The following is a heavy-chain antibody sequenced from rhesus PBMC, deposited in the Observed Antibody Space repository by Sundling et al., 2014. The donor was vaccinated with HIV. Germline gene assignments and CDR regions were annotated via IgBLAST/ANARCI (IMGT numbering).Heavy chain of an antibody. V-gene: IGHV3-54*02. Sequence: EVQLVESGGGLVQPGGSLKLSCAASGFTFSNYGLHWVRQTPGKGLEWVALIWYNGRNKYYADSVKDRFTISRDNSKNMVYLQMNKLKLEDTAVYYCAKDFNHCSDTTSGCYVSPLDSWGQGVLVTVSS. CDR3: AKDFNHCSDTTSGCYVSPLDS. CDR1: GFTFSNYG. D-gene: IGHD2-21*01. J-gene: IGHJ4*01. CDR2: IWYNGRNK.